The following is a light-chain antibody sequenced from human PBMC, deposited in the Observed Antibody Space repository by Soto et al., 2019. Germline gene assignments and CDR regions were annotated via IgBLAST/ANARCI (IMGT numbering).Light chain of an antibody. CDR1: QSISSH. CDR2: ASY. J-gene: IGKJ2*01. CDR3: QHGYITPRYT. V-gene: IGKV1-39*01. Sequence: DSQITHSPSSLAASLGDRVTITCPASQSISSHLNWYQHKPGRPPRLLIFASYILEGGVPSRFSGSGSDTYFTLTIASLQPEDGAAYYCQHGYITPRYTVGQGTKV.